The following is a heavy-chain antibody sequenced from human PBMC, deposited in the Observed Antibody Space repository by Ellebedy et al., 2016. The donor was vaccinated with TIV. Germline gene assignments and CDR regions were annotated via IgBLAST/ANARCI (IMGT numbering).Heavy chain of an antibody. CDR1: GFTVSSNY. V-gene: IGHV3-53*01. CDR2: IYSGGST. Sequence: GESLKISCAASGFTVSSNYMSWVRQAPGKGLEWVSVIYSGGSTYYADSVKGRFTISRDNSKNTLYPQMNSLRAEDTAVYYCARVSGSGVCYNCWFDPWGQGTLVTVSS. D-gene: IGHD2-8*02. J-gene: IGHJ5*02. CDR3: ARVSGSGVCYNCWFDP.